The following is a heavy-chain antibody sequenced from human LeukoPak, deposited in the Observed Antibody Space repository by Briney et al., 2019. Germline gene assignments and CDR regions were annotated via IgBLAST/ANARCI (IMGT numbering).Heavy chain of an antibody. D-gene: IGHD6-13*01. CDR2: INHSGST. J-gene: IGHJ4*02. Sequence: SETLSLTCAVYGGSFSGYYWSWIRQPPGKGLEWIGEINHSGSTNYNPSLKSRVTISVDTSKNQFSLKLSSVTAADTAVYYCAREKGSSLDYWGQGTLVTVSS. CDR1: GGSFSGYY. CDR3: AREKGSSLDY. V-gene: IGHV4-34*01.